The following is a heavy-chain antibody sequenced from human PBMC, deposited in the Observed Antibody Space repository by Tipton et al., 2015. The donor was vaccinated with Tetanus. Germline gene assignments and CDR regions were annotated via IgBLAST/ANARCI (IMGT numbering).Heavy chain of an antibody. D-gene: IGHD6-6*01. V-gene: IGHV4-31*03. J-gene: IGHJ5*02. CDR3: ARDRGQQFVSDWFDP. Sequence: TLSLTCTVSGGSISSGGYYWSWIRQHPGKGLEWIGDIYYSGSTYYNPSLATRVTITADKSKNQFSLNLRSVTAADTAVYYCARDRGQQFVSDWFDPWGQGTLVTVSS. CDR2: IYYSGST. CDR1: GGSISSGGYY.